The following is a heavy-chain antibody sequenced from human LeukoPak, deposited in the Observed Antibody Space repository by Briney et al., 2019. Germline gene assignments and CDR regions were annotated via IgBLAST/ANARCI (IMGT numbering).Heavy chain of an antibody. CDR2: ITSDSSSR. Sequence: GGSLRLSCGASGFSFSSYAMNWVHQAPGKGLEWVSTITSDSSSRYYADSVKGRFTISRDNSRDTLYVQMNSLRAEDTAVYYCAKTPIAVAGTYFDYWGQGALVTVSS. CDR1: GFSFSSYA. CDR3: AKTPIAVAGTYFDY. V-gene: IGHV3-23*01. J-gene: IGHJ4*02. D-gene: IGHD6-19*01.